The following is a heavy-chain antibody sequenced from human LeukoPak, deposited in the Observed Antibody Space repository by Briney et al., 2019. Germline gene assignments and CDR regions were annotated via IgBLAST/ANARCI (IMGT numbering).Heavy chain of an antibody. J-gene: IGHJ4*02. CDR3: ARDATFLEWLFHPQASGTADYFDY. D-gene: IGHD3-3*01. Sequence: GGSLRLSCAASGFTFSDYYMSWIRQAPGKGLEWVSYISSSGSTIYYADSVKGRFTISRDNAKNSLYLQMNSLRAEDTAVYYCARDATFLEWLFHPQASGTADYFDYWGQGTLVTVSS. CDR1: GFTFSDYY. V-gene: IGHV3-11*04. CDR2: ISSSGSTI.